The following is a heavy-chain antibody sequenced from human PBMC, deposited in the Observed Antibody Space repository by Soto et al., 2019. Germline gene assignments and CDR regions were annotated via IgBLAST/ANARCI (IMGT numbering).Heavy chain of an antibody. CDR2: IKQDGSEK. CDR3: ARDKFITMVRGPRAFDAFDI. Sequence: GGSLRLSCAASGFTFSSYWMSWVRQAPGKGLEWVANIKQDGSEKYYVDSVKGRFTISRDNAKNSLYLQMNSLRAEDTAVYYCARDKFITMVRGPRAFDAFDIWGQGTMVTVSS. V-gene: IGHV3-7*01. D-gene: IGHD3-10*01. CDR1: GFTFSSYW. J-gene: IGHJ3*02.